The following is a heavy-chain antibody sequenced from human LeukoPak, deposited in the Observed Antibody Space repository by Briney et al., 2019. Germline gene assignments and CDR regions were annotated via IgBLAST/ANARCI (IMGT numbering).Heavy chain of an antibody. CDR2: IYYSGST. J-gene: IGHJ4*02. CDR1: GGSISSYY. D-gene: IGHD3-10*01. Sequence: SETLSLTCTVSGGSISSYYWSWIRQLPGKGLEWIGYIYYSGSTNYNPSLKSRVTISVDTSKNQFSLKLSSVTAADTAVYYCARHKGSRRYGSGSWDYWGQGTLVTVSS. V-gene: IGHV4-59*08. CDR3: ARHKGSRRYGSGSWDY.